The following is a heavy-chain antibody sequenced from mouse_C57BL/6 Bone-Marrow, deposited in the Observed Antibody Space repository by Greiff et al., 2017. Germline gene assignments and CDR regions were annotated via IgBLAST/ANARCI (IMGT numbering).Heavy chain of an antibody. CDR1: GYTFTSYW. CDR2: IYPGSGST. CDR3: ARDTKLTTVVDY. Sequence: QVQLQQSGAELVKPGASVKMSCKASGYTFTSYWITWVKQRPGQGLEWIGDIYPGSGSTNYNEKFKSKATLTVDTSSSTAYMQLSSLTSEDSAVYYCARDTKLTTVVDYWGQGTTLTVSS. V-gene: IGHV1-55*01. D-gene: IGHD1-1*01. J-gene: IGHJ2*01.